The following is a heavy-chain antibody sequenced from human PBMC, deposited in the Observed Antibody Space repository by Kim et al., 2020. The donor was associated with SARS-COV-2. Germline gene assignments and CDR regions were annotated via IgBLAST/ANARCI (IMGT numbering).Heavy chain of an antibody. Sequence: ASVKVSCKTSGYNFNDFAVHWVRQAPGQRPELVGWINAGSGTTKYAQKLQGRLTISRDTFANTAYMDLGSLRADDTAVYYCLRGPVYKTGVWGTYTGGDYWGQGSLVTVSS. CDR3: LRGPVYKTGVWGTYTGGDY. V-gene: IGHV1-3*01. D-gene: IGHD3-16*01. CDR1: GYNFNDFA. J-gene: IGHJ4*02. CDR2: INAGSGTT.